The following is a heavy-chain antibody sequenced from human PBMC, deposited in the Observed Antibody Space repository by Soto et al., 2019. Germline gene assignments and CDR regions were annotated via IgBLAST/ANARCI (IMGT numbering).Heavy chain of an antibody. CDR2: IRSKASGYAT. D-gene: IGHD1-26*01. J-gene: IGHJ4*02. V-gene: IGHV3-73*02. CDR1: GFTFSGSA. Sequence: VQLVESGGGLVQPGGSLKLSCAASGFTFSGSAVHWVRQASGKGLEWVGRIRSKASGYATTYAASLKGRFTISRDDSRNTAYLHMNNLKDEDTAVYYCTRVESTPFDYWGQGTLVTVSS. CDR3: TRVESTPFDY.